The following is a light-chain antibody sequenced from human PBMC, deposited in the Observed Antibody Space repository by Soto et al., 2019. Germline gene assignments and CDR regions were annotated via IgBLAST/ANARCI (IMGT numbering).Light chain of an antibody. CDR1: SSNIGSTA. V-gene: IGLV1-44*01. Sequence: QAVVTQPPSASGIPGQRVSISCSGGSSNIGSTAVDWYQQLPGTAPRLVIYSNNERPSGVPDRFSGSKSGTSASLVISGLQSEDEADYFCATWDYTLSGVVFGGGTRLTVL. CDR3: ATWDYTLSGVV. J-gene: IGLJ2*01. CDR2: SNN.